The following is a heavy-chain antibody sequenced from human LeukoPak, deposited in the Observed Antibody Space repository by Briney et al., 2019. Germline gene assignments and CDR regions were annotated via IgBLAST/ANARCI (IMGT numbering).Heavy chain of an antibody. CDR1: GFTFSTYS. CDR2: ISSSSSSI. Sequence: GGSLRLSCAASGFTFSTYSMNWVRQAPGKGLEWASSISSSSSSIYYADSVKGRFTISRDNAKNSLYLQMNSLRAEDTAVYYCARDEDKATGEVFDYWGQGTLVTVSS. D-gene: IGHD3-16*01. CDR3: ARDEDKATGEVFDY. V-gene: IGHV3-21*01. J-gene: IGHJ4*02.